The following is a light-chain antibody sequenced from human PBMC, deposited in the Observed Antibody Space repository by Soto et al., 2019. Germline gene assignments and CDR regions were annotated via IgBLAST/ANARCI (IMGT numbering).Light chain of an antibody. Sequence: EIVMTQSPATLSVSLGERATLSCRASQSVSSSLAWYQQKPGQAPSLLIYGASTRATGIPARFSGSGSGTEFTLTISSLQSEDFAVYYCQQYNNWPPGTFGQGTKLEI. CDR1: QSVSSS. V-gene: IGKV3D-15*01. J-gene: IGKJ2*02. CDR3: QQYNNWPPGT. CDR2: GAS.